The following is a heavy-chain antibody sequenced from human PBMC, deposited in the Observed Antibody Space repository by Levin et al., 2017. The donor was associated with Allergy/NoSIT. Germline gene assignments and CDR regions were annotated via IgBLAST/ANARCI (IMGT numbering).Heavy chain of an antibody. CDR1: GFTFSDYG. J-gene: IGHJ4*02. CDR2: ISYDGRNK. Sequence: PGGSLRLSCAASGFTFSDYGMHWVRQAPGKGLEWVSVISYDGRNKYYADSVRGRFTISRDNYRNTLYLQMNGLRAEDTALYYCAKGPRWDIVVEVDWGQGTLVTVSS. V-gene: IGHV3-30*18. D-gene: IGHD2-15*01. CDR3: AKGPRWDIVVEVD.